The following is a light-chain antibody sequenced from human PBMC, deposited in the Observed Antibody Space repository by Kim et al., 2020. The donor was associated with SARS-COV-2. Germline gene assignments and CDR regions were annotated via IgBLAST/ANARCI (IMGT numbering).Light chain of an antibody. J-gene: IGKJ2*01. CDR3: QQSYSTPFT. V-gene: IGKV1-39*01. CDR2: AAS. CDR1: QSINRY. Sequence: DIQMTQSPSSLSASVGDRVTITCRTSQSINRYLIWYQQKPGKAPKLLIYAASSLQSGVPSRFSGSGSGTDFTLTISSLQPEDFATYYCQQSYSTPFTFGQGTKLEIK.